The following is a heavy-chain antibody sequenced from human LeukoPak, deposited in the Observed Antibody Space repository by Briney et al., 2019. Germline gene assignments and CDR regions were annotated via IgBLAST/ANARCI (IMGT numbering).Heavy chain of an antibody. CDR2: ISYDGNNK. Sequence: GGSLRLSCAASGFTVSNNYMSWVRQAPGKGVEWVTFISYDGNNKKYADSVAGRFTISRDNSKNTLYLQMNSVRPEDTALYYCVRKIGSPPSPGHFDYWGQGTLVTVSS. V-gene: IGHV3-30*03. CDR3: VRKIGSPPSPGHFDY. CDR1: GFTVSNNY. J-gene: IGHJ4*02. D-gene: IGHD1-26*01.